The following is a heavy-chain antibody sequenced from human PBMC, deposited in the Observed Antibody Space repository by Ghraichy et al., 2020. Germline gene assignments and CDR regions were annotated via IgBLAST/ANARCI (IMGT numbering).Heavy chain of an antibody. D-gene: IGHD1-14*01. Sequence: GGSLRLSCAASGFTFSTYGMHWVRQAPGKGLEWLAVIWFDGSNVFYADSVKGRFSISRDNSKSTLYLQMDGLRAEDTAVYYCAGAYHQGWLDPWGQGTLVTVSS. V-gene: IGHV3-33*01. J-gene: IGHJ5*02. CDR2: IWFDGSNV. CDR3: AGAYHQGWLDP. CDR1: GFTFSTYG.